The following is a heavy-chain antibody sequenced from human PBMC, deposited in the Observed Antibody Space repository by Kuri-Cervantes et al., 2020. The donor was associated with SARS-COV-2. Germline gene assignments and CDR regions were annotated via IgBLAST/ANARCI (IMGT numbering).Heavy chain of an antibody. CDR3: ARDLTDIVVVPAAPAGDAFDI. V-gene: IGHV3-21*01. J-gene: IGHJ3*02. D-gene: IGHD2-2*01. Sequence: GGSLRLSCAASGFTFSSYSMNWVRQAPGKGLEWVSSISSSGSYIYYADSVEGRFTISRDNAKNSLYLQMNSLRAEDTAVYYCARDLTDIVVVPAAPAGDAFDIWGQGTMVTVSS. CDR1: GFTFSSYS. CDR2: ISSSGSYI.